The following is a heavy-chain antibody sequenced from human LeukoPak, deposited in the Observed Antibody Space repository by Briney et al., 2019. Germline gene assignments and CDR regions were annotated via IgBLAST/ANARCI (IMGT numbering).Heavy chain of an antibody. J-gene: IGHJ6*02. D-gene: IGHD5-18*01. CDR1: GGSISSYY. Sequence: PSETLSLTCTVSGGSISSYYWSWIRQPPGKGLEWIGYIYYSGSTNYNPSLKSRVTISVDTSKNQFSLKLSSVTAADTAVYYCARLGPVDTAMGDYYYYGMDVWGQGTTDTVSS. CDR2: IYYSGST. CDR3: ARLGPVDTAMGDYYYYGMDV. V-gene: IGHV4-59*08.